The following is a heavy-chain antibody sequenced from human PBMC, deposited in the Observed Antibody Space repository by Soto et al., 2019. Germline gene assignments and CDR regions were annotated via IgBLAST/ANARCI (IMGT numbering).Heavy chain of an antibody. CDR2: IYSEGTP. D-gene: IGHD3-9*01. V-gene: IGHV3-53*01. Sequence: PGGSLRLSCSASGFTFCINYMSWVRQAPGKGLEWVSVIYSEGTPYYADSVKGRFTISRENSNNTLYLHMNNLRAEDTAVYYCARSTYYDILTGSYYYAMDVWGQGTTVTVSS. CDR1: GFTFCINY. J-gene: IGHJ6*02. CDR3: ARSTYYDILTGSYYYAMDV.